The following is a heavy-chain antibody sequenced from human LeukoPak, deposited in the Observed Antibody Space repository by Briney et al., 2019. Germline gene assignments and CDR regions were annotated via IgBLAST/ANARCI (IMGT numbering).Heavy chain of an antibody. CDR2: INWNGGST. J-gene: IGHJ4*02. Sequence: GGSLRLSCAASGFTFDDYGMSWVRQAPGKGLEWVPAINWNGGSTGYADSVKGRFTISRDNAKNSLYLQMNSLRAEDTALYYCARKGYCSSTSCWDLDYWGQGTLVTVSS. CDR3: ARKGYCSSTSCWDLDY. CDR1: GFTFDDYG. V-gene: IGHV3-20*04. D-gene: IGHD2-2*01.